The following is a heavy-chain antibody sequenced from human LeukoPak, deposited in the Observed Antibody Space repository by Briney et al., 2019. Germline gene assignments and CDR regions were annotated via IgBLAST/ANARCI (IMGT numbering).Heavy chain of an antibody. CDR3: ARDTYYDILTSFDY. V-gene: IGHV1-18*01. Sequence: GASVKVSCKASGYTFTSYGISWVRQAPGQGLEWMGWISAYNGNTNYAQKLQGRVTMTTDTSTSTAYMELRSLRSDDTAVYYCARDTYYDILTSFDYWGQGTLVTVSS. CDR2: ISAYNGNT. D-gene: IGHD3-9*01. J-gene: IGHJ4*02. CDR1: GYTFTSYG.